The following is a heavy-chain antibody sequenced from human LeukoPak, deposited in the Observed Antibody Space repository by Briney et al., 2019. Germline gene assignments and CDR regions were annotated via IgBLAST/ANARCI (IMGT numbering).Heavy chain of an antibody. CDR1: GYTFTSYG. J-gene: IGHJ3*02. Sequence: ASVKVSCKASGYTFTSYGISWVRQAPGQGLEWMGWISAYNGNTNYAQKLQGRVTMTTDTSTSTAYMELRSLRSDDTAVYYCARGYYYDSSGYSDAFDTWGQGTMVTVSS. V-gene: IGHV1-18*01. CDR3: ARGYYYDSSGYSDAFDT. D-gene: IGHD3-22*01. CDR2: ISAYNGNT.